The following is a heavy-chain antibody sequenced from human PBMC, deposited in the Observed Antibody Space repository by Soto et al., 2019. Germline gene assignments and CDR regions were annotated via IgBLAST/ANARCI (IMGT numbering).Heavy chain of an antibody. V-gene: IGHV4-39*01. J-gene: IGHJ3*02. CDR1: GGSISSSSYY. Sequence: QLQLQESGPGLVKPSETLSLTCTVSGGSISSSSYYWGWIRQPPGKGLEWIGSIYYSGSTYYNPSLKSRVTISVDTSKNQFSLKLSSVTAADTAVYYCAIPHKGSLGRDAFDIWGQGTMVTVSS. CDR3: AIPHKGSLGRDAFDI. CDR2: IYYSGST.